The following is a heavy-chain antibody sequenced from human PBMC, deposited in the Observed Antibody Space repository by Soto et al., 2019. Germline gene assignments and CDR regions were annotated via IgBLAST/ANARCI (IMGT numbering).Heavy chain of an antibody. CDR1: GFSFSRFG. Sequence: QVRLVESGGGVVQPGMSLRLSCAASGFSFSRFGMHWVRQAPRKGLEWVAVTWYDESNKYYADSVKGRFTISRYNSKNTLYLQMGSLRVEDTAVYYCASGAGNYYYYMDIWGKGTTVTVSS. D-gene: IGHD3-16*01. CDR2: TWYDESNK. J-gene: IGHJ6*03. V-gene: IGHV3-33*01. CDR3: ASGAGNYYYYMDI.